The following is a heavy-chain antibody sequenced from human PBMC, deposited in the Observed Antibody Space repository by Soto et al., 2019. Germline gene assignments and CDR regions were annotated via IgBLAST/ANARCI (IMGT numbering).Heavy chain of an antibody. CDR1: GFTFSSYA. CDR2: ISYDGSNK. Sequence: GSLRLSCAASGFTFSSYAMHWVRQAPGKGLEWVAVISYDGSNKYYADSVKGRFTISRDNSKNTLYLQMNSLRAEDTAVYYCARGGLWSSSLYYYGMDVWGQGTTVTVSS. D-gene: IGHD6-6*01. J-gene: IGHJ6*02. CDR3: ARGGLWSSSLYYYGMDV. V-gene: IGHV3-30-3*01.